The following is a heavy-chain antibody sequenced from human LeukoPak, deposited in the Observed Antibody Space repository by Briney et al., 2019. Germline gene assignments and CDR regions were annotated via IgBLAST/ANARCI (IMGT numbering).Heavy chain of an antibody. V-gene: IGHV3-7*01. CDR1: GFTFNNYW. CDR2: ITPDGSDR. CDR3: VPGGLAVSGIDY. Sequence: GGSLRLSCAVSGFTFNNYWMSWVRQAPGKGLEWVANITPDGSDRYYVDSLKGRVTISRDNTKSSLYLQLNSLRAEDAAVYYCVPGGLAVSGIDYWGQGALVTVSS. J-gene: IGHJ4*02. D-gene: IGHD6-19*01.